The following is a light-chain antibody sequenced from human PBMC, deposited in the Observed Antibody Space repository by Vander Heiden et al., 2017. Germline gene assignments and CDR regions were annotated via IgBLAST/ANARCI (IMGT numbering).Light chain of an antibody. CDR1: QSVSSN. Sequence: EIVMTQSPATLSVSPGERATLSCRASQSVSSNLAWYQQKPGQAPRLLIYGASTRAIGIPARFSGSGSGTEFTLTISIRQSEDFAVYYCQQDNNWPPYTFGQGTKLEIK. V-gene: IGKV3-15*01. CDR3: QQDNNWPPYT. J-gene: IGKJ2*01. CDR2: GAS.